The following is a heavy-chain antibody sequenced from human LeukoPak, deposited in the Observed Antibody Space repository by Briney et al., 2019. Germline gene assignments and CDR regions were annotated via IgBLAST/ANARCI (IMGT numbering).Heavy chain of an antibody. Sequence: ASVKVSCKASGYTFTSYDINWVRQATGQGLGWMGWMNPNSGNTGYAQKFQGRVTMTRNTSISTAYMELSSLRSEDTAVYYCARALTILSWFTPREGWFDPWGQGTLVTVSS. CDR3: ARALTILSWFTPREGWFDP. CDR2: MNPNSGNT. V-gene: IGHV1-8*01. D-gene: IGHD6-13*01. CDR1: GYTFTSYD. J-gene: IGHJ5*02.